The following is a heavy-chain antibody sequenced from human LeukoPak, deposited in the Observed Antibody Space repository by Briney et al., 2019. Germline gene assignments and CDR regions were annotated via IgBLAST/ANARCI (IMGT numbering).Heavy chain of an antibody. CDR1: GFTFSSYA. D-gene: IGHD2-21*02. V-gene: IGHV3-23*01. CDR2: ISGSGGST. CDR3: AKCGGDFQYLVYWDY. Sequence: GGSLRLSCAASGFTFSSYAMSWVRQAPGKGLEWVSAISGSGGSTYYADSVKGRFTISRDNSKNTLHLQMNSLRAEDTAVYYCAKCGGDFQYLVYWDYWGQGTLVTVSS. J-gene: IGHJ4*02.